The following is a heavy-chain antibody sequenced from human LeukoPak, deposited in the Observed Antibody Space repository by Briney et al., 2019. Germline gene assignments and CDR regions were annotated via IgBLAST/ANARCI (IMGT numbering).Heavy chain of an antibody. J-gene: IGHJ3*01. Sequence: GSLRLSCAASGFTFSSYEMNWVRQAPGKGLEWVALISYDGSTKYYADSVKGRFTISRDNSNNTLYLQMNSLSAEDTAVYYCARDPIGAAGSTRAFDVWGQGTTVTVSS. CDR3: ARDPIGAAGSTRAFDV. CDR2: ISYDGSTK. V-gene: IGHV3-30-3*01. D-gene: IGHD6-13*01. CDR1: GFTFSSYE.